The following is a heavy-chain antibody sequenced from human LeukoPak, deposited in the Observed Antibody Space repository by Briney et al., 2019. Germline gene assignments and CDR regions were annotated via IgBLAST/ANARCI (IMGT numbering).Heavy chain of an antibody. CDR1: GGSISSGGYY. Sequence: SETLSLTCTVSGGSISSGGYYWSWIRQPPGKGLEWIGYIYHNGSTYYNPSLKSRVTISVDRSKNQFSLKLSSVTAADTAVYYCARVGGNYYYYMDVWGKGTTVNVSS. D-gene: IGHD1-26*01. V-gene: IGHV4-30-2*01. J-gene: IGHJ6*03. CDR2: IYHNGST. CDR3: ARVGGNYYYYMDV.